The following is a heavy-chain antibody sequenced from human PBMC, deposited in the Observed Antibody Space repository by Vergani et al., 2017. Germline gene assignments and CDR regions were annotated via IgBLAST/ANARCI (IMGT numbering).Heavy chain of an antibody. Sequence: QVQLVESGGGVVQPGGSLRLSCAASGFTFSSYGMHWVRQAPGKGLEWVAFIRYDGSNKYYADFVKGRFTISRDNSKNTLYLQMNSLRAEDTAVYYCAKDINYDSSGYLVDYWGQGTLVTVSS. V-gene: IGHV3-30*02. CDR1: GFTFSSYG. CDR2: IRYDGSNK. CDR3: AKDINYDSSGYLVDY. D-gene: IGHD3-22*01. J-gene: IGHJ4*02.